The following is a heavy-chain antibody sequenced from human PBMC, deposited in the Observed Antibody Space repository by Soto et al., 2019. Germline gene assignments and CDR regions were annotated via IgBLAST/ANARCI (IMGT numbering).Heavy chain of an antibody. V-gene: IGHV1-18*01. CDR2: ISAHNGNT. CDR3: ARDYCSGGNCYLLVDS. D-gene: IGHD2-15*01. J-gene: IGHJ4*02. CDR1: GYTFNSYG. Sequence: QVQLVQSGAEVKKPGASVKVSCKASGYTFNSYGISWVRQAPGRGLEWMGWISAHNGNTNYAQKFQGRVTMTTDTSTSTAYLELRSLRSDDTAVYYCARDYCSGGNCYLLVDSWGQGTLVTVSS.